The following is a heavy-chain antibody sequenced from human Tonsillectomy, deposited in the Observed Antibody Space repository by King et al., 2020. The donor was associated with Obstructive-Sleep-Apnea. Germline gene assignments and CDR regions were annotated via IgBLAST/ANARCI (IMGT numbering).Heavy chain of an antibody. CDR1: GFIFSDYY. CDR3: TRESWYLFDT. D-gene: IGHD6-13*01. Sequence: VQLVESGGGLVQPGGSLRLPCAASGFIFSDYYMGWARQPPGKGREWVGRVTHKAKSFQIQYAASVKGRFTISSDESTNSVYLQMNSLRIEDTAVYFCTRESWYLFDTWGQGSLVTVSS. J-gene: IGHJ4*02. V-gene: IGHV3-72*01. CDR2: VTHKAKSFQI.